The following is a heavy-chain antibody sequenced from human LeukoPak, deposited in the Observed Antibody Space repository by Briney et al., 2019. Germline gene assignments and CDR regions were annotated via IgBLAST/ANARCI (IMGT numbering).Heavy chain of an antibody. J-gene: IGHJ3*02. V-gene: IGHV3-23*01. CDR1: GFTFSSYA. CDR3: AKDQDQTLWEQWLDDRGAFDI. CDR2: ISGSGGST. D-gene: IGHD6-19*01. Sequence: PGGSLRLSCAASGFTFSSYAMSWVRQAPGKGLEWVSAISGSGGSTYYADSVKGRFTISRDNSKNTLYLQMNSLRAEDTAVYYCAKDQDQTLWEQWLDDRGAFDIWGQGTMVTVSS.